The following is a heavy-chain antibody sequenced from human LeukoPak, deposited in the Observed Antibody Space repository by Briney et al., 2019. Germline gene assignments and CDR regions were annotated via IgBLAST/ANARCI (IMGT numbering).Heavy chain of an antibody. V-gene: IGHV1-18*01. CDR2: ISAYNGNT. D-gene: IGHD2-2*01. J-gene: IGHJ4*02. CDR1: GYTFTSYG. Sequence: ASVKLSCKASGYTFTSYGISWVRQAPGQGLEWMGWISAYNGNTNYAQKLQGRVTMTTDTPTNTAYMELKSLRSDDTAVYYCARARYCSSTSCYGYYFDCWGQGTLVTVCS. CDR3: ARARYCSSTSCYGYYFDC.